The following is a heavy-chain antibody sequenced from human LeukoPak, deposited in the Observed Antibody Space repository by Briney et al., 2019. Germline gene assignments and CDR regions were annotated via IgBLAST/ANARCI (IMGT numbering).Heavy chain of an antibody. CDR3: ASWLRGVIGAFDI. V-gene: IGHV1-69*05. J-gene: IGHJ3*02. D-gene: IGHD3-10*01. Sequence: GASVKVSCKASGGTFSSYAISWVRQAPGQGLEWMGGIIPIFGTANYAQKFQGRVTMTRDMSTSTVYMELSSLRSDDTAVYYCASWLRGVIGAFDIWGQGTMVTVSS. CDR2: IIPIFGTA. CDR1: GGTFSSYA.